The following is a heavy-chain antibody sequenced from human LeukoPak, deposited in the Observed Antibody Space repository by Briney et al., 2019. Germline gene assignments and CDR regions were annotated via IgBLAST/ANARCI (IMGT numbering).Heavy chain of an antibody. CDR2: IHYSGST. CDR3: ARHPTTHWFDP. J-gene: IGHJ5*02. Sequence: SETLSLTCTVSGGSVSGGNYYCSWIRQSPGKGLEWIGYIHYSGSTVYNPSLKSRVTISVDTSKNQFSLKLSSVTAADTAVYYCARHPTTHWFDPWGQGTLVTVSS. CDR1: GGSVSGGNYY. D-gene: IGHD4-17*01. V-gene: IGHV4-61*01.